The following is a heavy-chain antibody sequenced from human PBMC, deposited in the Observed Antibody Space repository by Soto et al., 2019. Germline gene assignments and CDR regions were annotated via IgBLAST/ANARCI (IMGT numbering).Heavy chain of an antibody. CDR2: IKKDGSEK. CDR1: GFSFSSYW. D-gene: IGHD6-19*01. V-gene: IGHV3-7*03. CDR3: VGGSGWLMDT. Sequence: EVQLVESGGGLVQPGGSLRLSCAASGFSFSSYWMNWVRLAPGKGLEWVANIKKDGSEKLYVDSVESRFTISRDNAKNSLFLQMNNLRADDTAMYYCVGGSGWLMDTWGQGTPVIVSS. J-gene: IGHJ5*02.